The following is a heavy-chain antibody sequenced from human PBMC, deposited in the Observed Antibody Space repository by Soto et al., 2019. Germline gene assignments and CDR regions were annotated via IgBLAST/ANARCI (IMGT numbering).Heavy chain of an antibody. Sequence: EVQLVVSGGGLVQPGGSLRLSCAASGFTFSNYWMTWVRQSPAKGLEWVATINGDGTETYYGDSVQGRFTISRDNAKNSLFLSLNTLRDDDTAVYYCARARIDYWGQGTLVTVSS. V-gene: IGHV3-7*03. CDR3: ARARIDY. J-gene: IGHJ4*02. CDR2: INGDGTET. CDR1: GFTFSNYW.